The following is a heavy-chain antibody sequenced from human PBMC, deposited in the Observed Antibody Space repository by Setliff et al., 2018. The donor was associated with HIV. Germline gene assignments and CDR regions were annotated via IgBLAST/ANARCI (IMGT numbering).Heavy chain of an antibody. CDR3: ARHDGLRSVHGAFDI. Sequence: SVKVSCKASGYTFTSYAISWVRQAPGQGLEWMGGFISVRGVTHHAQKFQGRVTFTTDESTSTAYMELRSLRTDDTAVYYCARHDGLRSVHGAFDIWGQGTMVTVSS. J-gene: IGHJ3*02. CDR2: FISVRGVT. D-gene: IGHD4-17*01. V-gene: IGHV1-69*10. CDR1: GYTFTSYA.